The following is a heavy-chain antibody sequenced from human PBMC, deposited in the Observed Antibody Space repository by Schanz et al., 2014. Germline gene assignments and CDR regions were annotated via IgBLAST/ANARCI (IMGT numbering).Heavy chain of an antibody. CDR1: GFTFSSYA. D-gene: IGHD5-12*01. J-gene: IGHJ3*02. V-gene: IGHV3-30*04. CDR3: ARGGRGGYPGRAFDI. CDR2: TSSDGSLK. Sequence: QVQLVESGGGVVQPGRSLRLSCAASGFTFSSYAVHWVRQAPDKGLVWVAVTSSDGSLKYYADSVKGRFTISRDNSRDTVYRQMNSLRGEDTAVYYCARGGRGGYPGRAFDIGGQGKMVTASS.